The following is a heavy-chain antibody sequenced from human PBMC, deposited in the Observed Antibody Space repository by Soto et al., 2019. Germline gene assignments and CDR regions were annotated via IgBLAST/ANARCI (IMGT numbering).Heavy chain of an antibody. D-gene: IGHD3-16*01. CDR2: IYYSGST. CDR3: AREVNQGGWFDP. Sequence: QVQLQESGPVLLKPSQTLSRTCTVSGGSISSGGYYWRWIRQHPGKGLEWIGYIYYSGSTYYNPSLKSRVTISVDTSKNQFSLKLSSVTAADTAVYYCAREVNQGGWFDPWGQGTLVTVSS. CDR1: GGSISSGGYY. J-gene: IGHJ5*02. V-gene: IGHV4-31*03.